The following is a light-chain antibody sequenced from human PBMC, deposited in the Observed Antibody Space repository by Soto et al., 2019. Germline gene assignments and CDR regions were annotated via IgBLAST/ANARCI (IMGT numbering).Light chain of an antibody. V-gene: IGKV3-20*01. Sequence: EIVLTQSPGILSLSPGERATLSCRASQSVSNNYLAWYQQKPGQAPRLLIYDASSRATGIPDRFSGSGSGETLTLTISRAEPEDFAVYSCQQYVGSLRTFGQGTKVEIK. CDR2: DAS. CDR3: QQYVGSLRT. CDR1: QSVSNNY. J-gene: IGKJ1*01.